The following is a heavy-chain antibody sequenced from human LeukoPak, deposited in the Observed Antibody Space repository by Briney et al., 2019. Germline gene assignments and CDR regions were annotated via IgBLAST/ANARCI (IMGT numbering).Heavy chain of an antibody. J-gene: IGHJ4*02. CDR3: AIHGESCTGNRCYSYYFDY. Sequence: SETLSLTCTVSGDSISRSYWSWIRQPPGKGLEWIGYMHYSGSTNYNPSLKSRVTISVDTSKNQFSLKVTSVTAADTAVYSCAIHGESCTGNRCYSYYFDYWGQGTLVTVSS. V-gene: IGHV4-59*08. D-gene: IGHD2-15*01. CDR2: MHYSGST. CDR1: GDSISRSY.